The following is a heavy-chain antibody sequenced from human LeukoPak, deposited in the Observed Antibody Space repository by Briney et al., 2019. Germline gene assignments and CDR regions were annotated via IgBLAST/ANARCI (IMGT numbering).Heavy chain of an antibody. V-gene: IGHV3-74*01. CDR3: AGGPYLSD. CDR1: GFTFSSYW. D-gene: IGHD2/OR15-2a*01. J-gene: IGHJ4*02. CDR2: ITGDASDT. Sequence: GGSLRLSCAASGFTFSSYWMHWVRQAPGEGLIWVSRITGDASDTSYADSVKGRFTISSDNAKNTVELQMHSPRVDDTAVYFCAGGPYLSDWGPGTLVTVSP.